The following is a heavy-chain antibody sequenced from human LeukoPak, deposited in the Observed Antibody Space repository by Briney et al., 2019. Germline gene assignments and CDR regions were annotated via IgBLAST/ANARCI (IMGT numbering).Heavy chain of an antibody. CDR2: IYYSGST. Sequence: PSETLSLTCTVSGGSISSYYWSWIRQPPGKGLEWIGYIYYSGSTNYNPSLKSRVTISVDTSKNQFSLKLSSVTAADTAVYYCARLRTHRGRPVAFGGVIVFHYYGKDVWGQGTTVTVSS. J-gene: IGHJ6*02. CDR1: GGSISSYY. D-gene: IGHD3-16*02. V-gene: IGHV4-59*08. CDR3: ARLRTHRGRPVAFGGVIVFHYYGKDV.